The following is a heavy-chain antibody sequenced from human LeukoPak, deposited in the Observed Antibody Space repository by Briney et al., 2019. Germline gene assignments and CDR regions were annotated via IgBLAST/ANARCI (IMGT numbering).Heavy chain of an antibody. CDR3: ARGLYSSGYFDAFDI. D-gene: IGHD3-22*01. J-gene: IGHJ3*02. CDR2: MNPNSGNT. CDR1: GYTFTSYE. Sequence: ASVKVSCKASGYTFTSYEINWVRQATGQGLEWMGWMNPNSGNTGYAQKFQGRVTMTRNTSISTAYMELSSLRSEDTAVYYCARGLYSSGYFDAFDIWGQGTMVTVSS. V-gene: IGHV1-8*01.